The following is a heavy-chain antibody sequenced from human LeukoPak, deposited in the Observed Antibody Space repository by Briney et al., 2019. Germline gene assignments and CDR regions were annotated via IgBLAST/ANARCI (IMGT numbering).Heavy chain of an antibody. CDR3: ARGRSYNWNEGWFDP. V-gene: IGHV4-38-2*02. D-gene: IGHD1-20*01. J-gene: IGHJ5*02. CDR1: GYSISSGYY. Sequence: SETLSLTCTVSGYSISSGYYWGWIRQPPGKGLEWIGSIYHSGSTYYNPSLKSRVTISVDTSKNQFSLKLSSVTAADTAVYYCARGRSYNWNEGWFDPWGQGTLVTVSS. CDR2: IYHSGST.